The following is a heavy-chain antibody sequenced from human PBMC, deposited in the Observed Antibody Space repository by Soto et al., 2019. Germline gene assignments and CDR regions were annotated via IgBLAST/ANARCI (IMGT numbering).Heavy chain of an antibody. V-gene: IGHV3-30*18. CDR2: ISYDGSNK. CDR1: VFTFSSYG. D-gene: IGHD3-10*01. J-gene: IGHJ4*02. Sequence: PGGSLRLSWAASVFTFSSYGMHWVRQAPGKGLEWVAVISYDGSNKYYADSVKGRFTISRDNSKNTLYLQMNSLRAEDTAVYYCAKGIRWPRLLWFGELSVYWGQGTLVTVSS. CDR3: AKGIRWPRLLWFGELSVY.